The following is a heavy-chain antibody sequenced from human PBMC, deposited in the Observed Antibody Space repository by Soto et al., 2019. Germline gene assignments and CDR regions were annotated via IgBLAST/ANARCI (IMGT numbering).Heavy chain of an antibody. Sequence: GGSLRLSCEVSGFSFSRYNMNWVRQAPGKGLEWVAYISSSGVTKYYADSVKGRFTISRDNSKNTLYLQMNSLRAEDTAVYYCARESRVWLLNYYYGMDVWGQGTTVTVSS. J-gene: IGHJ6*02. D-gene: IGHD3-9*01. CDR1: GFSFSRYN. CDR3: ARESRVWLLNYYYGMDV. V-gene: IGHV3-48*01. CDR2: ISSSGVTK.